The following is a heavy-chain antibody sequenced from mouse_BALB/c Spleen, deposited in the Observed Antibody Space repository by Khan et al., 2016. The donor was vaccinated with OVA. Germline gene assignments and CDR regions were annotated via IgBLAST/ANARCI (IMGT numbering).Heavy chain of an antibody. CDR3: TREGGGNRFAY. V-gene: IGHV1S137*01. Sequence: QMQLEESGAELVRPGVSVKISCKGSGYTFTDFTMHWVRQSHAMSLEWIGVISTYYGHATYNQEFKDKATLTVDKSSSTSYMELARLTSEDSAIYDCTREGGGNRFAYWGQGTLVTVSA. J-gene: IGHJ3*01. CDR2: ISTYYGHA. CDR1: GYTFTDFT.